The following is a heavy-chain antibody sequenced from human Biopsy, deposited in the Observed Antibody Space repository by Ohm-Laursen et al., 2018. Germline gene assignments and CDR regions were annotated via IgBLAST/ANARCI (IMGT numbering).Heavy chain of an antibody. CDR1: GFTFSGFS. D-gene: IGHD2-8*01. CDR3: ARDGEAKYCKHGVCPSDF. Sequence: SLRLSCAASGFTFSGFSMNWVRQAPGKGLEWVSSISASGNHIYYTDSVKGRFTVSSDNGKNSVYLQMNSLRVEDTAAYYCARDGEAKYCKHGVCPSDFWGQGTLVTVSS. V-gene: IGHV3-21*01. J-gene: IGHJ4*02. CDR2: ISASGNHI.